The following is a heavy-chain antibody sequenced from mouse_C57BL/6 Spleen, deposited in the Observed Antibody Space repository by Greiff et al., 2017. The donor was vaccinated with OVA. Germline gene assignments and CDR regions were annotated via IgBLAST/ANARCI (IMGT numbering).Heavy chain of an antibody. CDR3: VRHWGYYAMDY. D-gene: IGHD4-1*01. Sequence: VQLQQPGAELVKPGASVKLSCKASGYTFTSYWMHWVKQRPGQGLEWIGMIHPNSGSTNYNEKFKSKATLTVDKSSSTAYMQLSSLTSEDSAVYYCVRHWGYYAMDYWGQGTSVTVSS. CDR1: GYTFTSYW. CDR2: IHPNSGST. V-gene: IGHV1-64*01. J-gene: IGHJ4*01.